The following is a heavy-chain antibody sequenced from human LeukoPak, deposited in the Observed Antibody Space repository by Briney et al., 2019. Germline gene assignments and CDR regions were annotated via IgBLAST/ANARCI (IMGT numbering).Heavy chain of an antibody. J-gene: IGHJ4*02. V-gene: IGHV3-30*02. CDR3: AKDRSDGSGTYYFDY. CDR2: IRYDGSNK. D-gene: IGHD3-10*01. Sequence: GGSLRLSCAASGFTFSSYGMHWVRQAPAKGLEWMAFIRYDGSNKYYADSVNGRFTISRDNSKNTLYLQMNSLRAEDTAVYYCAKDRSDGSGTYYFDYWGQGTLVTVSS. CDR1: GFTFSSYG.